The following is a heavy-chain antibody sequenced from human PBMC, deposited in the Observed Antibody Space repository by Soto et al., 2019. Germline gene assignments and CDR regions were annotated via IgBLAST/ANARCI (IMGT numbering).Heavy chain of an antibody. Sequence: ASVKVSCKASGYTFTNYGISWVRQAPGQGLEWMGWISAYKGDTNYAQNLRGRVTMTTDTSTNTAYMELRSLRDDDTAMYYCARDLHGSGSSYTDYWGPGTLVTVSS. D-gene: IGHD3-10*01. CDR2: ISAYKGDT. J-gene: IGHJ4*02. CDR3: ARDLHGSGSSYTDY. V-gene: IGHV1-18*01. CDR1: GYTFTNYG.